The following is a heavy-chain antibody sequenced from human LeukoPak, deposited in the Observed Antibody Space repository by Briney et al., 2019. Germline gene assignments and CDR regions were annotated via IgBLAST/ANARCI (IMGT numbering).Heavy chain of an antibody. Sequence: PSETLSLTCTVSGASISSYYWSWIRQPPGKGLEWIGYISYSGSTNYNPSLKSRVTISVDTSKNQFSLKLSSVTAADTAVYYCARTYYWGGDCYSLDYWGQGILVTVSS. D-gene: IGHD2-21*02. CDR2: ISYSGST. CDR3: ARTYYWGGDCYSLDY. V-gene: IGHV4-59*08. J-gene: IGHJ4*02. CDR1: GASISSYY.